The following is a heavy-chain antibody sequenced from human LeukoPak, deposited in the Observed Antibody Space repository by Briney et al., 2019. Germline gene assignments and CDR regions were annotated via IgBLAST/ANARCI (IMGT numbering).Heavy chain of an antibody. D-gene: IGHD3-10*01. CDR1: GGSLSGNY. V-gene: IGHV4-34*01. CDR2: INRSGST. CDR3: ARFPNTYYYGSGSKFDY. J-gene: IGHJ4*02. Sequence: SETLSLTCAVYGGSLSGNYWSWIRQPPGKGLEWIGEINRSGSTKYNPSLKSRVTISVDTSKNQFSLKLSSVTAADTAVYYCARFPNTYYYGSGSKFDYWGQGTLVTVSS.